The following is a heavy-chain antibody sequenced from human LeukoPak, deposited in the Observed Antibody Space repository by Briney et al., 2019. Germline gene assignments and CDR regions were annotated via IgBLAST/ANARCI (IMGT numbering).Heavy chain of an antibody. J-gene: IGHJ6*02. D-gene: IGHD6-13*01. V-gene: IGHV3-30-3*02. CDR1: GFTFSSYA. Sequence: PGRSLRLSCAASGFTFSSYAMHWVRQAPGKGLEWVAVISYDGSNKYYADSVKGRFTISRDNSKNTLYLQMNSLRAEDTAVYYCAKRVQQLVGGDYGMDVWGQGTTVTVSS. CDR2: ISYDGSNK. CDR3: AKRVQQLVGGDYGMDV.